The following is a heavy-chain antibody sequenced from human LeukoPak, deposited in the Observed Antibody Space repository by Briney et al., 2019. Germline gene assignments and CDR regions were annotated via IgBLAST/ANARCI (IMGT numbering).Heavy chain of an antibody. J-gene: IGHJ4*02. Sequence: SSETRSLTCTVSGGSIKSYYWSWIRQPPGKGLEWIGYMYNSGTTYYNPSLKSRVTISVNTSKNQFSLKLSSVTAADTAVYYCARYSDGQFDYWGQGTLVTVSS. CDR2: MYNSGTT. CDR1: GGSIKSYY. V-gene: IGHV4-59*01. CDR3: ARYSDGQFDY. D-gene: IGHD5-18*01.